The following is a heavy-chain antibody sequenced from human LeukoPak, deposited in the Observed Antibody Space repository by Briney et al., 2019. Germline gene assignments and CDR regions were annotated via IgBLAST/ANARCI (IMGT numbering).Heavy chain of an antibody. CDR2: IKKDGSQK. J-gene: IGHJ4*02. CDR1: GFTFSSFW. Sequence: PGGSLRLSCAASGFTFSSFWMSWVRQAPEKGLEWVANIKKDGSQKYYVDSVEGRFTISRDSAKNSLYLQMDSLRVDDTAVYYCTRVFGGYDVSDYWGQGTLVTVSS. V-gene: IGHV3-7*03. D-gene: IGHD3-3*01. CDR3: TRVFGGYDVSDY.